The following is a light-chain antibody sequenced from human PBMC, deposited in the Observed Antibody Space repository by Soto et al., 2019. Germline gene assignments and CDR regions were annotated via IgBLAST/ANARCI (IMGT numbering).Light chain of an antibody. CDR2: TAS. CDR3: IQDYNYPLT. CDR1: QGIRSE. V-gene: IGKV1-6*01. Sequence: IQMTHSXSSLSASAGDTVSITCRARQGIRSELGCYQQKPRXXPXXXXYTASTLQSGVPSRFSGSGSATDFTPPISSLQPEDFATYYGIQDYNYPLTFGGGTKVDIK. J-gene: IGKJ4*01.